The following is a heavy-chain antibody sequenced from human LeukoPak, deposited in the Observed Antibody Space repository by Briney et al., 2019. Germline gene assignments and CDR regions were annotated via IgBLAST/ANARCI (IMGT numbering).Heavy chain of an antibody. CDR1: GYTFTGYY. CDR3: ARDVSAFDI. CDR2: INPNGGGA. Sequence: ASVKVSCKASGYTFTGYYMHWVRQAPGQGLEWMGWINPNGGGANYAQKFQGRVTITADESTSTAYMELSSLRSEDTAVYYCARDVSAFDIWGQGTMVTVSS. V-gene: IGHV1-2*02. J-gene: IGHJ3*02.